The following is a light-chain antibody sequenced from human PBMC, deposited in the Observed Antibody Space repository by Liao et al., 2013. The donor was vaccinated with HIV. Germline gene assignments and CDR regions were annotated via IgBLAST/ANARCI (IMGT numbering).Light chain of an antibody. CDR3: QVWDSSSDHIYV. V-gene: IGLV3-21*01. CDR1: NIGSKS. J-gene: IGLJ1*01. Sequence: SYVLTQPPSVSVAPGKTATISCGGNNIGSKSVHWYQQRPGQAPVLVIYYDTDRPSGIPERFSGSNSGNTATLTISRVEAGDEADYYCQVWDSSSDHIYVFGTGTKVTVL. CDR2: YDT.